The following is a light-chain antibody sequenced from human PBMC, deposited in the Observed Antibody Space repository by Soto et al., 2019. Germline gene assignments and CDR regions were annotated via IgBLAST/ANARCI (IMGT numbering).Light chain of an antibody. Sequence: EIVLTQSPGTLSLSPGGRAALSFRASQSVSNNYLAWYQQKPGQAPRLLIYGASTRAPGFPARFSGSGSGTDFTLTIARLEPEDFAVYYCQEYDGAPITFGLGTRLEIK. J-gene: IGKJ5*01. CDR3: QEYDGAPIT. V-gene: IGKV3-20*01. CDR2: GAS. CDR1: QSVSNNY.